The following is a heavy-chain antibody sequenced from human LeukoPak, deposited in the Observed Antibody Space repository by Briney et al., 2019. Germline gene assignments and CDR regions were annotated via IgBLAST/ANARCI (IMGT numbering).Heavy chain of an antibody. CDR3: ARDHAYGLDC. V-gene: IGHV3-74*01. Sequence: GGSLRLSCAASGFTFSRYWMHWVRQAPGKGLVWVSRIMVDGSSITYAGSVKGRFTISRDNAKNTLYLQMNSLRAEDTAVYYRARDHAYGLDCWGQGALVTVSS. CDR1: GFTFSRYW. D-gene: IGHD3-10*01. J-gene: IGHJ4*02. CDR2: IMVDGSSI.